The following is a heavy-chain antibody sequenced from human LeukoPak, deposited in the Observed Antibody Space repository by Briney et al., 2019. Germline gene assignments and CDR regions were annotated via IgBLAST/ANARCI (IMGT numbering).Heavy chain of an antibody. CDR3: AKPRLRGGYLFDY. CDR1: GFTFSSYA. D-gene: IGHD5-12*01. V-gene: IGHV3-30-3*02. J-gene: IGHJ4*02. CDR2: ISYDGSNK. Sequence: GRSLRLSCAASGFTFSSYAMHWVRQAPGKGLEWVAVISYDGSNKYYADSVKGRFTISRDNSKNTLYLQMSSLRDEDTAVYYCAKPRLRGGYLFDYWGQGTLVTVSS.